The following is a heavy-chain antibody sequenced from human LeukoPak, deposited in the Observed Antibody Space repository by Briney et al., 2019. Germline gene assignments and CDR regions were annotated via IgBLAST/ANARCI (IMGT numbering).Heavy chain of an antibody. Sequence: GGSLRLSCAASGFTFDDYGVSWVRQAPGKGLEWVSGINWNGGSTGYADSVKGRFTISRDNSKNTLYLQMDSLRAEDTAVYYCAKDLYSSSWYEGTFDYWGQGTLVTVSS. CDR1: GFTFDDYG. D-gene: IGHD6-13*01. CDR3: AKDLYSSSWYEGTFDY. V-gene: IGHV3-20*04. CDR2: INWNGGST. J-gene: IGHJ4*02.